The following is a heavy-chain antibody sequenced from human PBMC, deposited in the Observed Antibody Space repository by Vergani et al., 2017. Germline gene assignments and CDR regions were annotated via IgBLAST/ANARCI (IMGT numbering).Heavy chain of an antibody. J-gene: IGHJ4*02. D-gene: IGHD2-2*02. Sequence: QVQLQESGPGLVKPSETLSLTCTVSGGSISSYYWSWIRQPPGKGLEWIGYIYYSGSTNYNPSLKSRVTISVDTSKNQFSLKLSSVTAADTAVYYCAGRKKSRGYCSSTSCYTGSTFDYWGQGTLVTVSS. CDR2: IYYSGST. CDR1: GGSISSYY. V-gene: IGHV4-59*12. CDR3: AGRKKSRGYCSSTSCYTGSTFDY.